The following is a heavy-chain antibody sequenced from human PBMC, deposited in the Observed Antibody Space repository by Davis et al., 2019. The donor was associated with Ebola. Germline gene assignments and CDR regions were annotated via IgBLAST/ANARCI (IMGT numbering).Heavy chain of an antibody. D-gene: IGHD6-19*01. CDR2: IIPVFGTV. CDR1: GYTFTSNA. V-gene: IGHV1-69*13. J-gene: IGHJ6*04. Sequence: SVKVSCKASGYTFTSNAIHWVRQAPGQGLEWMGGIIPVFGTVNYAQKFQDRVTITADESTSTAYMELNRLIFDDTAVYYCAEGDRSGWSNYYYGLGVWGKGTAVTVSS. CDR3: AEGDRSGWSNYYYGLGV.